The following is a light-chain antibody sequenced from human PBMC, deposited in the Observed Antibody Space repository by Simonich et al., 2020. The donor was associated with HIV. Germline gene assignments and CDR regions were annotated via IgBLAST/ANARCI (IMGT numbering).Light chain of an antibody. CDR3: QQYYTTPRT. CDR2: WAS. CDR1: QSVLYNSYNKNY. V-gene: IGKV4-1*01. J-gene: IGKJ1*01. Sequence: DIVMTQSPDSLAVSLGESATINCKSSQSVLYNSYNKNYLAWYQQKPRQPPKLLIYWASTRESGVPDRFSGSGSGTDFTLPISSLQAEDVAVYYCQQYYTTPRTFGQGTKVEIK.